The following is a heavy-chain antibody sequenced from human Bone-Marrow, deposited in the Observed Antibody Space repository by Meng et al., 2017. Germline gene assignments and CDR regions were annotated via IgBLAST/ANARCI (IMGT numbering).Heavy chain of an antibody. Sequence: EVVVVGTGGGLIPPGGSLRLSCAASGVTVSSKYMSWVRQSPGKGLEWVSVMYSGGDTHYTDSVKGRFTISRDNSKNTLYLQMNNLRAEDTAVYYCATGETRYWFDPWGQGTLVTVSS. J-gene: IGHJ5*02. V-gene: IGHV3-53*02. CDR1: GVTVSSKY. CDR3: ATGETRYWFDP. D-gene: IGHD1-26*01. CDR2: MYSGGDT.